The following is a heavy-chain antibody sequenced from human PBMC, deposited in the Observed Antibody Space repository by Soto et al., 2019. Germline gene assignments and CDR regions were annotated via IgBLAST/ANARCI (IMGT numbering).Heavy chain of an antibody. V-gene: IGHV3-23*01. Sequence: GGSLRLSCAASGFTFSSHAMRWVRQAPGKGLEWVSTISAKGNTYYADSVKGRFTISRDNSRSTVYLQMYSLRAEDTALYLCATDIDNTWLLNSWGQGTLVTSPQ. CDR1: GFTFSSHA. CDR3: ATDIDNTWLLNS. D-gene: IGHD5-12*01. J-gene: IGHJ4*02. CDR2: ISAKGNT.